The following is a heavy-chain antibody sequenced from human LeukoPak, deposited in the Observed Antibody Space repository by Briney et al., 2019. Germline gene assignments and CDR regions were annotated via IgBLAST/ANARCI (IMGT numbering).Heavy chain of an antibody. D-gene: IGHD1-26*01. V-gene: IGHV3-66*02. Sequence: GGSLRLSCAASGFTVSSNYMSWVRQAPGKGLEWVSVIYSGGSTYYADSVKGRFTISRDNSKNTLYLQMNSLRAEDTAVYYCARVMVGATDFDYCGQGTLVTVSS. CDR2: IYSGGST. CDR1: GFTVSSNY. J-gene: IGHJ4*02. CDR3: ARVMVGATDFDY.